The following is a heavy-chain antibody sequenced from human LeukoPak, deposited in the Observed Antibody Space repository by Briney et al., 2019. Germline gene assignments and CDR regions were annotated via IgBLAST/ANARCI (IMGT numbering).Heavy chain of an antibody. V-gene: IGHV3-66*01. CDR1: GFTFSSYW. CDR2: IYSGGTT. CDR3: VRERSGYASSAIDY. Sequence: PGGSLRLSCAASGFTFSSYWMSWVRQAPGKGLEWVSVIYSGGTTDHADSVKGRFAISRDTSKNTLYLQMNSLRVEDTAVYYCVRERSGYASSAIDYWGQGTLVTVSS. D-gene: IGHD6-13*01. J-gene: IGHJ4*02.